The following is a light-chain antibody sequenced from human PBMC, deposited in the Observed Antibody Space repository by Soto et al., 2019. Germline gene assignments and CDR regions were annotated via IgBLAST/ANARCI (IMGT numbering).Light chain of an antibody. V-gene: IGKV3-15*01. CDR2: GAS. J-gene: IGKJ1*01. CDR1: QSVYSS. Sequence: ETVMTHAPATLSLSPGEIATLSCRARQSVYSSLAWYQQKPGQAPRLLIYGASTRATGIPARFSGSGSGTEFTLTISRLQSEDFAVYYCQQYNNWPPWTFGQGTKVDIK. CDR3: QQYNNWPPWT.